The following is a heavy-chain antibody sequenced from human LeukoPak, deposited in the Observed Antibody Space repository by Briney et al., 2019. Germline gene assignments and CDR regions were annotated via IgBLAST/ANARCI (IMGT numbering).Heavy chain of an antibody. J-gene: IGHJ5*02. CDR2: IYYSGST. CDR3: ARGFKAAAGPGLGFDP. Sequence: SETLSLTCTVSGGSISSYYWSWIRQPPGKGLEWIGYIYYSGSTNYNPSLKSRVTISVDTSKNQFSLKLSSVTAADTAVYYCARGFKAAAGPGLGFDPWGQGTLVTVSS. V-gene: IGHV4-59*01. CDR1: GGSISSYY. D-gene: IGHD6-13*01.